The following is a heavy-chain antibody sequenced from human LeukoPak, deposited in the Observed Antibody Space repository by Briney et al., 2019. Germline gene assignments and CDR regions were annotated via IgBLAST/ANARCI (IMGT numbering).Heavy chain of an antibody. CDR3: ARDMRWELPSAGNY. CDR2: INPNSGGT. J-gene: IGHJ4*02. Sequence: ASVKVSCKASGYTFTGYYIHWVRQAPGQGLEWMGWINPNSGGTNFAQKFQGRLTMTRGTSTSTAYMDLSRLRSDDTAVYYCARDMRWELPSAGNYWGQGTLVTVSS. V-gene: IGHV1-2*02. CDR1: GYTFTGYY. D-gene: IGHD1-26*01.